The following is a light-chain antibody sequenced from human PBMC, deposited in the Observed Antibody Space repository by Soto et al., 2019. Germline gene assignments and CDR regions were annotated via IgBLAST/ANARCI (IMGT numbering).Light chain of an antibody. CDR2: RNN. Sequence: QSVLTQPPSASGTPGQRVTISCSGSSSNIGSNYVYWYKQLPGTAPKLLIYRNNQRPSGVPDRFSSSKSGTSASLAISELRSEDEADYYCAAWDDSLSALYVFGTGTKVTVL. CDR3: AAWDDSLSALYV. CDR1: SSNIGSNY. J-gene: IGLJ1*01. V-gene: IGLV1-47*01.